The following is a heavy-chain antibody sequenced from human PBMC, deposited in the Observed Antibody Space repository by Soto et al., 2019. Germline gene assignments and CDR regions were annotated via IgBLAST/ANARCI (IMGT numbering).Heavy chain of an antibody. CDR2: IYTSGST. Sequence: PAETLSLTCTVSGGSISSYYWSWIRQPAGKGLEWIGRIYTSGSTNYNPSLKSRVTMSVDTYKNQFSLKLSSVTAADTAVYYCARTIQALHGGNWFDPWGQGTLVTVSS. CDR1: GGSISSYY. J-gene: IGHJ5*02. V-gene: IGHV4-4*07. D-gene: IGHD3-16*01. CDR3: ARTIQALHGGNWFDP.